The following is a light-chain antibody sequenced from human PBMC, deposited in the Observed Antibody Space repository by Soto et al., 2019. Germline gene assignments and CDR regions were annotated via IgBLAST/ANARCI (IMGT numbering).Light chain of an antibody. Sequence: QSALTQPPSVSGAPGQRVTISCTGSSSNIGAGYDVHWYQLLPGTAPGLLIYGNSNRPSGVPDRFSGSKSATSASLAITGLQAEDEADYYCQSYDTSLGVVFGGGTKLTVL. CDR1: SSNIGAGYD. CDR2: GNS. V-gene: IGLV1-40*01. J-gene: IGLJ2*01. CDR3: QSYDTSLGVV.